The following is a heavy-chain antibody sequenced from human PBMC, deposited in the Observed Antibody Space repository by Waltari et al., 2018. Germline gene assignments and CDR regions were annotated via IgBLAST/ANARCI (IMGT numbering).Heavy chain of an antibody. Sequence: QLQLQESGPGLVKPSETLSLTCTVSGGSISSSSYYWGWIRQSPGKGLEWIGSIYYSGSTYYNQTLKSRVTISGDTSKNQFSLKLSSVTAADTAVYYCARHWKKSGYRFDPWGQGTLVTVSS. J-gene: IGHJ5*02. D-gene: IGHD5-12*01. CDR3: ARHWKKSGYRFDP. V-gene: IGHV4-39*01. CDR2: IYYSGST. CDR1: GGSISSSSYY.